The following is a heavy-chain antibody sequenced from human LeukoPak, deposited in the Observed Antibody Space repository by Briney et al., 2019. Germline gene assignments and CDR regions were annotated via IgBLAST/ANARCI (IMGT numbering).Heavy chain of an antibody. CDR2: INTNTGNP. CDR1: GYTFTSYA. J-gene: IGHJ4*02. V-gene: IGHV7-4-1*02. Sequence: ASVKVSCKASGYTFTSYAMNWVRQAPGQGLEWMGWINTNTGNPTYAQGFTGRFAFSLDTSVSTAYLQISSLKAEDTAVYYCARGGSYYYDSSGKPFDYWGQGTLVTVSS. CDR3: ARGGSYYYDSSGKPFDY. D-gene: IGHD3-22*01.